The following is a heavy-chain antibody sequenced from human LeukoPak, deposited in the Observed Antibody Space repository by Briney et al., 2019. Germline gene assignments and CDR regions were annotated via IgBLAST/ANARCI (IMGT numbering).Heavy chain of an antibody. D-gene: IGHD2-21*01. CDR3: VRDARLVNIDAFDV. Sequence: GSLRLSCSASGFTFKSYAMHWVRQAPGKGLEYVSSINTNGANTYYADSVKGRFTISRDNAKNSLSLQMNSLRAEDTAVYYCVRDARLVNIDAFDVWGRGTKVTVSS. CDR2: INTNGANT. J-gene: IGHJ3*01. V-gene: IGHV3-64*04. CDR1: GFTFKSYA.